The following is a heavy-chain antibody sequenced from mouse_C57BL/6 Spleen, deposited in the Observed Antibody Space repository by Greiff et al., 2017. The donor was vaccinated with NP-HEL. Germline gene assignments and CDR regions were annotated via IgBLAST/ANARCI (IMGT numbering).Heavy chain of an antibody. CDR2: IDPSDSYT. J-gene: IGHJ2*01. D-gene: IGHD1-1*01. CDR3: ARRGGTVVPFDY. V-gene: IGHV1-69*01. Sequence: QVQLQQSGAELVMPGASVKLSCKASGYTFTSYWMHWVKQRPGQGLEWIGEIDPSDSYTNYNQKFKGKSTLTVDKSSSTAYMQLSSLTSEDSAVYYCARRGGTVVPFDYWGQGTTLTVSS. CDR1: GYTFTSYW.